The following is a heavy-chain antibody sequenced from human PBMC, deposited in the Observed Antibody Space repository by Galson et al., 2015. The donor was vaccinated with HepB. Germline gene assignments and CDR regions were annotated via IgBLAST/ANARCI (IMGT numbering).Heavy chain of an antibody. V-gene: IGHV1-69*04. J-gene: IGHJ4*02. CDR2: IIPILGIA. CDR1: GGTFSSYA. Sequence: SVKVSCKASGGTFSSYAISWVRQAPGQGLEWMGRIIPILGIANYAQKFQGRVTITADKSTSTAYMELSSLRSEDTAVYYCARDREVSVPVAIGYWGQGTLVTVSS. CDR3: ARDREVSVPVAIGY. D-gene: IGHD2-2*01.